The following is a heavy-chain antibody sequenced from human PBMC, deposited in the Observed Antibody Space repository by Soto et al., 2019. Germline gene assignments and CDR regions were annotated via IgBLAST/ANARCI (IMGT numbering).Heavy chain of an antibody. CDR2: MNPSTGNS. Sequence: QVQLVQSGAEVRKPGASVKVSCEASGYTFTSYDIYWVRQATGQGLEWMGWMNPSTGNSGYAQKFQGRVLMTSDTSISTSTMELSSLRSEDTAVYYCARRSETNGSNGFGADTYYFDSGGQGTLVTVSS. J-gene: IGHJ4*02. CDR3: ARRSETNGSNGFGADTYYFDS. V-gene: IGHV1-8*01. D-gene: IGHD3-3*01. CDR1: GYTFTSYD.